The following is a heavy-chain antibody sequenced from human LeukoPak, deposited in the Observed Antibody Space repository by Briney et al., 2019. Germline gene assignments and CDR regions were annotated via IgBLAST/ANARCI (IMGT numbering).Heavy chain of an antibody. V-gene: IGHV5-51*01. Sequence: GESLKISCRGAGYSFTSYCVGWVRQMPGKGLEWMGIIYPGDSDTRYSPSFQGRVTISADKSISTAYLQWSSLKASYTAMYCCARRVAEDAFDIWGQGTMVTVSS. J-gene: IGHJ3*02. D-gene: IGHD2-15*01. CDR3: ARRVAEDAFDI. CDR1: GYSFTSYC. CDR2: IYPGDSDT.